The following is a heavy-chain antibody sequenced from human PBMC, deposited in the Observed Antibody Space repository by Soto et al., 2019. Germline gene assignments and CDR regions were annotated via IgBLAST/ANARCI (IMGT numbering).Heavy chain of an antibody. CDR1: GFTFSSYS. Sequence: GGSLRLSCAASGFTFSSYSMNWVRQAPGKGLEWVSSISSSSSYIYYADSVKGRFTISRDNAKNSLYLQMNGLRAEDTAVYYCAREMQSCSGGSCYSRWGFDYWGQGTLVTVSS. J-gene: IGHJ4*02. CDR3: AREMQSCSGGSCYSRWGFDY. D-gene: IGHD2-15*01. V-gene: IGHV3-21*01. CDR2: ISSSSSYI.